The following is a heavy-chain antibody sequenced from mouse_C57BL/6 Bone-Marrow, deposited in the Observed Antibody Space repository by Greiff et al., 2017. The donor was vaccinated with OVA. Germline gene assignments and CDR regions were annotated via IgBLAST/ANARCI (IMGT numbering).Heavy chain of an antibody. CDR2: ISGGGGNT. J-gene: IGHJ3*01. Sequence: EVKLMESGGGLVKPGGSLKLSCAASGFTFSSYTMSWVRQTPEKRLEWVATISGGGGNTYYPDSVKGRFTISRDNAKNTLYLQMSSLRSEDTALYYCARQRKALFAYWGQGTLVTVSA. V-gene: IGHV5-9*01. D-gene: IGHD3-2*02. CDR3: ARQRKALFAY. CDR1: GFTFSSYT.